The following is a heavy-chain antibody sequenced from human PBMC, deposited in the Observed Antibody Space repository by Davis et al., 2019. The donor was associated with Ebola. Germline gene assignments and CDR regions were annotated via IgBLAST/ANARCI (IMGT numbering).Heavy chain of an antibody. V-gene: IGHV3-23*01. CDR1: GFSFSSTW. D-gene: IGHD2-8*01. Sequence: GGSLRLSCAASGFSFSSTWMHWVRQAPGKGLEWVAGIGTGGDTYYADSVKGRLTISRDNSKNTLYLQMNSQRAEDTAVYYCAKHVAIGTRAFDFWGQGTLVTVSS. J-gene: IGHJ4*02. CDR2: IGTGGDT. CDR3: AKHVAIGTRAFDF.